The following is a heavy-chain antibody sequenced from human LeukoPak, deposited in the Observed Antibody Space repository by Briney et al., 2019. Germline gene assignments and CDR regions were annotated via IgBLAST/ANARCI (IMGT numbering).Heavy chain of an antibody. CDR3: ARGLSGAPGDFDY. CDR2: MNPNSGNT. V-gene: IGHV1-8*02. J-gene: IGHJ4*02. D-gene: IGHD3-10*01. Sequence: ASVKVSCKASRGTFSSYAISWVRQATGQGLEWMGWMNPNSGNTGYAQKFQGRVTMTRNTSISTAYMELSSLRSEDTAVYYCARGLSGAPGDFDYWGQGTLVTVSS. CDR1: RGTFSSYA.